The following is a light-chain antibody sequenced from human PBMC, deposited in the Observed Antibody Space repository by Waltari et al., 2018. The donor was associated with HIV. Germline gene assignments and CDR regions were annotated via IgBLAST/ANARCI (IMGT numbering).Light chain of an antibody. CDR3: GTWDNSLKAGV. CDR1: NSNIGNNY. V-gene: IGLV1-51*01. Sequence: QSVLTQPPSVSAAPGQKVTISCSGSNSNIGNNYVAWYQQFPGTAPKLLIFDNTDRPSGMPDLCSCSKSGTSATLGITGLQIGDEADYYCGTWDNSLKAGVFGGGTRLTVL. CDR2: DNT. J-gene: IGLJ3*02.